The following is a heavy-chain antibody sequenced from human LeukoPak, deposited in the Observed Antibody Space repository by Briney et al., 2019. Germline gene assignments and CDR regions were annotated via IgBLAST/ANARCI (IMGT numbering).Heavy chain of an antibody. Sequence: ASVKVSCKVSGYTLTELSMHWVRQAPGKGLEWMGGFDPEDGETIYAQKFQGRVTVTEDTSTDTAYMELSSLRSEDTAVYYCATSLRFLEWLPRGNWFDPWGQGTLVTVSS. D-gene: IGHD3-3*01. CDR2: FDPEDGET. V-gene: IGHV1-24*01. CDR1: GYTLTELS. J-gene: IGHJ5*02. CDR3: ATSLRFLEWLPRGNWFDP.